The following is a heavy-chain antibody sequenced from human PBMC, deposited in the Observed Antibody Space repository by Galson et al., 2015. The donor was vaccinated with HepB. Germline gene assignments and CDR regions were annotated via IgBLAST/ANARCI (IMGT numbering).Heavy chain of an antibody. J-gene: IGHJ4*02. D-gene: IGHD6-19*01. CDR3: ARGSAVAGLADFDY. CDR1: GGTFSSYA. Sequence: SVKVSCKASGGTFSSYAISWVRQAPGQGLEWMGGIIPIFGTANYAQKFQGRVTITADESTSTAYMELSSPRSEDTAVYYCARGSAVAGLADFDYWGQGTLVTVSS. CDR2: IIPIFGTA. V-gene: IGHV1-69*13.